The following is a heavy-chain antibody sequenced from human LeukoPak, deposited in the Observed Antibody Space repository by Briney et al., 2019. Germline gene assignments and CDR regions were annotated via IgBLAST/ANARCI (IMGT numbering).Heavy chain of an antibody. CDR1: GGTFSSYA. CDR2: IIPIFGTA. CDR3: ARTQYSSSWYYDY. J-gene: IGHJ4*02. D-gene: IGHD6-13*01. V-gene: IGHV1-69*13. Sequence: SVKVSCKASGGTFSSYAISWVRQAPGQGLEWMGGIIPIFGTANYAQKFQGRVTITADESTSTAYMELSSPRSEDTAVYYRARTQYSSSWYYDYWGQGTLVTVSS.